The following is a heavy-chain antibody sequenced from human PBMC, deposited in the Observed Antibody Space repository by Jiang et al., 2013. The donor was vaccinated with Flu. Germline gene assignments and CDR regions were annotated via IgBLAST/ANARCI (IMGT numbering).Heavy chain of an antibody. J-gene: IGHJ4*02. D-gene: IGHD1-26*01. V-gene: IGHV1-3*01. CDR3: ARSPGGGSYPEYYFDY. Sequence: SRFTFTSYAMHWVRQAPGQRLEWMGWINAGNGNTKYSQKFQGRATITRDTSASTAYMELSSLRSEDTAVYYCARSPGGGSYPEYYFDYWGQGTLVTVSS. CDR2: INAGNGNT. CDR1: RFTFTSYA.